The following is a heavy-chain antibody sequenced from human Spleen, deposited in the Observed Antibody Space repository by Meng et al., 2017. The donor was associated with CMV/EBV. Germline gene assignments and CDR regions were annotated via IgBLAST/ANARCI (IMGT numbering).Heavy chain of an antibody. V-gene: IGHV1-2*02. CDR3: ARARYCSSTSCRRENWFDP. Sequence: ASVKVSCKASGYTFTGYYMHWVRQAPGQGLEWMGWINPNSGGTNYAQKFQGRVTMTRDTSISTAYMELSRLRSDDTAVYYCARARYCSSTSCRRENWFDPWGQGTLVTVSS. CDR1: GYTFTGYY. D-gene: IGHD2-2*01. CDR2: INPNSGGT. J-gene: IGHJ5*02.